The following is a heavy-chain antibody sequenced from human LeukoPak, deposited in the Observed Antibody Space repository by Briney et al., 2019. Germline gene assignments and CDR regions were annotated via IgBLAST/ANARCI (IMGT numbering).Heavy chain of an antibody. CDR1: GYTFTGYY. CDR2: INPNSGGT. V-gene: IGHV1-2*02. CDR3: ARGYGPFDY. Sequence: ASVKVSCKASGYTFTGYYMHWVRQAPGQGLEWMGWINPNSGGTNYAQKFQGRVTMTRDTSISTAYMELSSLRSEDTAVYYCARGYGPFDYWAREPWSPPPQ. J-gene: IGHJ4*02. D-gene: IGHD4-17*01.